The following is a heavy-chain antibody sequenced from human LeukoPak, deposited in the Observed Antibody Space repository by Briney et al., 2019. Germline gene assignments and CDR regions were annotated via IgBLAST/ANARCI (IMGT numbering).Heavy chain of an antibody. CDR2: ISSSSSYI. D-gene: IGHD6-13*01. CDR1: GFTFSSYS. V-gene: IGHV3-21*01. Sequence: GGSLRLSCAASGFTFSSYSMNWVRQAPGKGLEWVSSISSSSSYIYYADSVKGRFTISRDNAKNSLYLQMNSLRAEDTAVYYCARDPSYRYTSSLSYYYTMDVWGQGTTVTVSS. CDR3: ARDPSYRYTSSLSYYYTMDV. J-gene: IGHJ6*02.